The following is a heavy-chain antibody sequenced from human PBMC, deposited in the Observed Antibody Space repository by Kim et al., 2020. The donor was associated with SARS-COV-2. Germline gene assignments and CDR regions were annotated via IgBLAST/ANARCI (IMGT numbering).Heavy chain of an antibody. CDR1: GFTFSSYA. CDR2: ISGSGGST. CDR3: AKDLSPCTSCYSHYYYYMDV. J-gene: IGHJ6*03. Sequence: GGSLRLSCAASGFTFSSYAMSWVRQAPGKGLEWVSAISGSGGSTYYADSVKGRFTISRDNSKNTLYLQMNSLRAEDTAVYYCAKDLSPCTSCYSHYYYYMDVWGKGTTVTVSS. D-gene: IGHD2-2*01. V-gene: IGHV3-23*01.